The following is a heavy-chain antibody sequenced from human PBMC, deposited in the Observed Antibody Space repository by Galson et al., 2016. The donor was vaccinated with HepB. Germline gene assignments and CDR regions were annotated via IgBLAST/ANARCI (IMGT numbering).Heavy chain of an antibody. CDR2: IFHTERT. CDR1: GASFSSDRHY. Sequence: SETLSLTCTVSGASFSSDRHYWSWIRQPPGKGLEWIGDIFHTERTSYNPSLKSRISISVDKSNSHFFLELTSVTAADTAFYFCRAKIRGGPDFWGQGTLVTVAS. D-gene: IGHD3-10*01. J-gene: IGHJ4*02. V-gene: IGHV4-61*03. CDR3: RAKIRGGPDF.